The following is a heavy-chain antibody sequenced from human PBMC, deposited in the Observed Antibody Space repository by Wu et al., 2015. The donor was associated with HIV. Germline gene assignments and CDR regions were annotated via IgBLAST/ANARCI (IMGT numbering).Heavy chain of an antibody. CDR3: ASLAYGSGTWRDYGMDA. CDR2: IIPIFGTA. J-gene: IGHJ6*02. Sequence: QVQLVQSGAEVKKPGSSVKVSCKASGGTFSSYAISWVRQAPGQGLEWMGRIIPIFGTANYAQKFQGRVTITADESTSTAYMELSSLRSEDTAVYYCASLAYGSGTWRDYGMDAWGQGTTVTVSS. V-gene: IGHV1-69*13. D-gene: IGHD3-10*01. CDR1: GGTFSSYA.